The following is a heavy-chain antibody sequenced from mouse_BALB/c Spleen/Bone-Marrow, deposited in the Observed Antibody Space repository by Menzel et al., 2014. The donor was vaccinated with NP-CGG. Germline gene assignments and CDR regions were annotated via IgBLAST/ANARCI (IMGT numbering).Heavy chain of an antibody. V-gene: IGHV1-9*01. CDR1: GYIFSSYW. CDR3: SRRAHYFGSGLDY. D-gene: IGHD1-1*01. CDR2: ILPGSGNT. Sequence: QVQLQQSGAELMKPGASVTISCKATGYIFSSYWIDWIKQRPGHGLEWIGEILPGSGNTNYNEKFRDKATFTAETSSNIAYMQLSSLRSEDSAVYYCSRRAHYFGSGLDYWGQGTTLTVSS. J-gene: IGHJ2*01.